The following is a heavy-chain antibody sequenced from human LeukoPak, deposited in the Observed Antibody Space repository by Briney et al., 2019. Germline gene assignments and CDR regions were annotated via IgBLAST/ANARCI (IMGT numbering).Heavy chain of an antibody. V-gene: IGHV3-48*03. CDR2: ISSSGSTI. CDR3: ARDVLGPSDY. J-gene: IGHJ4*02. CDR1: GYTFISYY. Sequence: SCKASGYTFISYYMYWVRQAPGKGLEWVSYISSSGSTIYYADSVKGRFTISRDNAKNSLYLQMNSLRAEDTAVYYCARDVLGPSDYWGQGTLVTVSS.